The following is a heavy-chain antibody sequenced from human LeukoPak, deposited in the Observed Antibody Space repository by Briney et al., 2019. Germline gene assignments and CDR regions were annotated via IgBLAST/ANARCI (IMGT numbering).Heavy chain of an antibody. D-gene: IGHD5-18*01. J-gene: IGHJ4*02. CDR2: IYYSGST. V-gene: IGHV4-39*01. CDR3: ARGFPVTRGYSYGPIDY. CDR1: GGSISSSSYY. Sequence: SETLSLTCTVSGGSISSSSYYWGWIRQPPGKGLEWIGSIYYSGSTYYNPSLKSRVTISVDTYKNQFSLKLSSVTAADTAVYYCARGFPVTRGYSYGPIDYWGQGTLVTVSS.